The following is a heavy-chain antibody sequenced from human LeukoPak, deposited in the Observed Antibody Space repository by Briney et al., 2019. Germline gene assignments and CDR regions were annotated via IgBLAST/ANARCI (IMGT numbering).Heavy chain of an antibody. CDR3: ARDSYDILTGYYGHYFDY. CDR2: ISSSSSYI. D-gene: IGHD3-9*01. V-gene: IGHV3-21*01. Sequence: GGSLRLPCAASGFTFSSYSMNWVRQAPGEGLEWVSSISSSSSYIYYADSVKGRFTISRDNAKNSLYLQMNSLRAEDTAVYYCARDSYDILTGYYGHYFDYWGQGTLVTVSS. J-gene: IGHJ4*02. CDR1: GFTFSSYS.